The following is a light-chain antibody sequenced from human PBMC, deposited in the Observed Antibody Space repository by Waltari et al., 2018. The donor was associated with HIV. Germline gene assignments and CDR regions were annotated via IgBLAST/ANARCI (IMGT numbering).Light chain of an antibody. CDR1: SSNIGAQYA. V-gene: IGLV1-40*01. Sequence: QSVLTQPPSVSGAPGQRVTISCTGTSSNIGAQYAVTWYQHVPGTAPKVLIYGNSDRPSGVPDRFSGSKSGTSASLVITGLQAEDEANYYCQSYDSSLSAWVFGGGTKLTVL. CDR2: GNS. CDR3: QSYDSSLSAWV. J-gene: IGLJ3*02.